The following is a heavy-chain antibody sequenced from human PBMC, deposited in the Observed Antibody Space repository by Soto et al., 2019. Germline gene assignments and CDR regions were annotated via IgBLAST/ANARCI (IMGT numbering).Heavy chain of an antibody. D-gene: IGHD3-3*01. CDR2: ISGSGGST. CDR1: GFTFSSYA. Sequence: GGSLRLSCAASGFTFSSYAMSWVRQAPGKGLEWVSAISGSGGSTYYADSVKGRFTISRDNSKNTLYLQMNSLRAEDTAVYYCAKVGDYDFWGGYYDYWGQGTLVTVSS. V-gene: IGHV3-23*01. J-gene: IGHJ4*02. CDR3: AKVGDYDFWGGYYDY.